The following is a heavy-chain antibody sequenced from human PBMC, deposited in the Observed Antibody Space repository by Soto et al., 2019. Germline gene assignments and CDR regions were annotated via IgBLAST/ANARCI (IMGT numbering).Heavy chain of an antibody. J-gene: IGHJ6*02. Sequence: PSETLSLTCTVSGGSVISGSYYWSWIRQPPGKGLEWIGYIYYSGSTNYNPSLKSRVTISVDTSKNQFSLKLSSVTAADTAVYYCARARTIFGVVTTSVGGMDVWGQGTTVTVSS. CDR1: GGSVISGSYY. CDR3: ARARTIFGVVTTSVGGMDV. V-gene: IGHV4-61*01. D-gene: IGHD3-3*01. CDR2: IYYSGST.